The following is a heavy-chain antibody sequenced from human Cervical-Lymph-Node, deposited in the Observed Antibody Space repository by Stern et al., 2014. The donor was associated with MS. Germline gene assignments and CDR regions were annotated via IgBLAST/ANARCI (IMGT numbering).Heavy chain of an antibody. Sequence: ESGPALVKPTQTLTLTCNLSGFSISASGMCVSWIRQPPGKALEWLARIDWDYDKYYSTPLKTRLTISKDTAKNQVVLTMTNMDPVDTATYFCARIPRTHDAFDIWGQGTMVTVSS. CDR3: ARIPRTHDAFDI. V-gene: IGHV2-70*11. CDR1: GFSISASGMC. CDR2: IDWDYDK. J-gene: IGHJ3*02.